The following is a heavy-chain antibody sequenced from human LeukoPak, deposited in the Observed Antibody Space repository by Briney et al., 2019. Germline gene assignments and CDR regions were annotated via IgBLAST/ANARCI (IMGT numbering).Heavy chain of an antibody. CDR1: GYTFTSYD. D-gene: IGHD3-3*01. J-gene: IGHJ5*02. CDR2: MNPNSGNT. CDR3: ARVRRDDFWSGYYTITGFDP. V-gene: IGHV1-8*01. Sequence: ASVEVSCKASGYTFTSYDINWVRQATGQGLEWMGWMNPNSGNTGYAQKFQGRVTMTRNTSISTAYMELSSLRSEDTAVYYCARVRRDDFWSGYYTITGFDPWGQGTLVTVSS.